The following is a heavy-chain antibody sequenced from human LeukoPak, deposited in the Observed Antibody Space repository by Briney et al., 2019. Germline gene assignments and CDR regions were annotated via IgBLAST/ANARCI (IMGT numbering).Heavy chain of an antibody. CDR2: IYYNGNT. J-gene: IGHJ4*02. CDR1: GGSISSYY. Sequence: SETLSLTCTVSGGSISSYYWSWIRQPPGKGLEWIGYIYYNGNTNYNPSLKSRVTISVDTSKNQFSLKLSSVTAADTAVYYCARSFHLTGYYRYEYYFDYWGQGTLVTVSS. V-gene: IGHV4-59*12. D-gene: IGHD3-9*01. CDR3: ARSFHLTGYYRYEYYFDY.